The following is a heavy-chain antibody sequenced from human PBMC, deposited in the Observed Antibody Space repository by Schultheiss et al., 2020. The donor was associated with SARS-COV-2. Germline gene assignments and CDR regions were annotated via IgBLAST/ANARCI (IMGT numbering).Heavy chain of an antibody. CDR1: GFTFSSYG. J-gene: IGHJ6*02. CDR3: AKVGPQYCSGGSCYERGFYYYYYGMDV. V-gene: IGHV3-30*18. D-gene: IGHD2-15*01. Sequence: GGSLRLSCAASGFTFSSYGMHWVRQAPGKGLEWVAVISYDGSNKYYADSVKGRFTISRDNSKNTLYLQMNSLRAEDTAVYYCAKVGPQYCSGGSCYERGFYYYYYGMDVWGQGTTVTVSS. CDR2: ISYDGSNK.